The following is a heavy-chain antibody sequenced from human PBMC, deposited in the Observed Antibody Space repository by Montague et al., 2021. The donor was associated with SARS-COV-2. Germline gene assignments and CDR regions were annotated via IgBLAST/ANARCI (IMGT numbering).Heavy chain of an antibody. CDR2: IYYSGST. D-gene: IGHD6-13*01. Sequence: SETLSLTCTASGGSISSSSYYWGWIRQPPGKGLEWIGSIYYSGSTYYNPSLKSRVTISVDTSKNQFSLKLSSVTAADTAVYYCARVGRQQLVRLSGMDVWGQGTPVTVSS. J-gene: IGHJ6*02. CDR3: ARVGRQQLVRLSGMDV. V-gene: IGHV4-39*07. CDR1: GGSISSSSYY.